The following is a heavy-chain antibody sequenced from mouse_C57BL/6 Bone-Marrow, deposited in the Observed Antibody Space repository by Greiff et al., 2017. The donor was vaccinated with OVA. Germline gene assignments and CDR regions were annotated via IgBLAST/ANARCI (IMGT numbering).Heavy chain of an antibody. D-gene: IGHD3-2*02. CDR3: ARKDSSGYMGFAY. CDR2: IYPSDSET. CDR1: CYTFTSYW. V-gene: IGHV1-61*01. Sequence: VQLQQPGAELVRPGSSVKLSCKASCYTFTSYWMDWVKQRPGQGLEWIGNIYPSDSETHYNQKFKDKATLTVDKSSSTAYMQLSSLTSEDSAVYYWARKDSSGYMGFAYWGQGTLVTVSA. J-gene: IGHJ3*01.